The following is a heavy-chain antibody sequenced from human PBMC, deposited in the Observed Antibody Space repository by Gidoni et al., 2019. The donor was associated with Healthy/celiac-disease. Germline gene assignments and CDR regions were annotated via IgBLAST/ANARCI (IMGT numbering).Heavy chain of an antibody. V-gene: IGHV3-9*01. CDR1: GFTLDDYA. Sequence: EVQLVESGGALVQPGRSLRPSCAASGFTLDDYAMHWVRQAPGTGHEWVSGISWNSGGIGYAYSVNGRFTISRDNAKNSRYVQMNSRRAEDTALYYCAKDISTGTSYYYGMDVWGQGTTVTVSS. J-gene: IGHJ6*02. CDR2: ISWNSGGI. D-gene: IGHD1-1*01. CDR3: AKDISTGTSYYYGMDV.